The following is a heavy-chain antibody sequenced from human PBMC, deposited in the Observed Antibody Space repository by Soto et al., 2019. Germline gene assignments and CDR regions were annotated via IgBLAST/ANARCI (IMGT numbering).Heavy chain of an antibody. Sequence: PGGSLRLSCAASGFTFSSYAMHWVRQAPGKGLEWVAVISYDGSNKYYADSVKGRFTISRDNSKNTLYLQMNSLRAEDTAVYYCARDGTRRYYYGSGSYYHFDYWGQGTLVTVSS. CDR2: ISYDGSNK. V-gene: IGHV3-30-3*01. D-gene: IGHD3-10*01. CDR1: GFTFSSYA. J-gene: IGHJ4*02. CDR3: ARDGTRRYYYGSGSYYHFDY.